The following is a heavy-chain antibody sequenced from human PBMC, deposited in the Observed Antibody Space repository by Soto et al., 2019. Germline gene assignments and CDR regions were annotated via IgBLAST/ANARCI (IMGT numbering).Heavy chain of an antibody. Sequence: QVQLQQWGAGPLRPLETLSLTCGVSGGSFSGYYWAWIRQSPGKGLEWIGEINDRGSINYNPSLKSRVSISDDTSKNHYSLKLRSVTAADTAVYYCARESHDILTGPPWVWYFDLGGRGTLVTVSS. D-gene: IGHD3-9*01. V-gene: IGHV4-34*01. CDR2: INDRGSI. CDR1: GGSFSGYY. CDR3: ARESHDILTGPPWVWYFDL. J-gene: IGHJ2*01.